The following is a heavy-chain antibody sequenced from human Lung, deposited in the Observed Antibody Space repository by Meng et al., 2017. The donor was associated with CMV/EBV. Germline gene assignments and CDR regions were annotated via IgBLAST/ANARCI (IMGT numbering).Heavy chain of an antibody. V-gene: IGHV3-30*19. CDR1: GFTFSNYG. Sequence: GESLKISCAASGFTFSNYGMHWVRQAPGKGLEWVAFISYDGSNKYYADSVKGRFTISRDNSKNTLYLQMNSLRAEDTAVYYCARDADSSSFSPESARGYYYFGMAVWGQGNTV. CDR2: ISYDGSNK. D-gene: IGHD6-13*01. J-gene: IGHJ6*01. CDR3: ARDADSSSFSPESARGYYYFGMAV.